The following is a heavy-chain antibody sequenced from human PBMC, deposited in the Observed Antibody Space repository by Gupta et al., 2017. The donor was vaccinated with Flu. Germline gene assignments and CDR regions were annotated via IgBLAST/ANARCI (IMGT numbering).Heavy chain of an antibody. J-gene: IGHJ6*02. CDR1: YY. Sequence: YYWAWIRQSAGEGLEWIGSVFHSGMTYYTQSLRSRFTMSVDVSKNKFSLKLRSVTAADTAVYYCARESNSNLNDVYSGMEVWGQGA. D-gene: IGHD1-20*01. CDR3: ARESNSNLNDVYSGMEV. V-gene: IGHV4-39*02. CDR2: VFHSGMT.